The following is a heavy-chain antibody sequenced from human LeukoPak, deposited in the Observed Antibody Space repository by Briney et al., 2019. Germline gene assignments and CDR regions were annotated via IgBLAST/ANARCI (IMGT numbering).Heavy chain of an antibody. CDR3: ARDRDGYSYGFDY. Sequence: PGGSLRLSCAASGFTFSSYSMNWVRQAPGKGLEWVSSISSSSSYIYYADSVKGRFTISRDNAKNSLYLQMNSLGAEDTAVYYCARDRDGYSYGFDYWGQGTLVTVSS. D-gene: IGHD5-18*01. V-gene: IGHV3-21*01. CDR2: ISSSSSYI. CDR1: GFTFSSYS. J-gene: IGHJ4*02.